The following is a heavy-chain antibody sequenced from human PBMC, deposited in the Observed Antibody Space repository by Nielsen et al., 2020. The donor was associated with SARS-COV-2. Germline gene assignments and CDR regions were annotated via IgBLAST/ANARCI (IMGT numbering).Heavy chain of an antibody. CDR2: IKEDGSAK. CDR1: GFTFSGYW. Sequence: GGSLRLSCAASGFTFSGYWMSWVRQAPGKGLEWVANIKEDGSAKYYVDSVKGRFTISRDNAKNSLYLQMNSLRAEDTAVYYCARADYYGSGSYYDYYYYYYMDVWGKGTTVTVSS. J-gene: IGHJ6*03. D-gene: IGHD3-10*01. CDR3: ARADYYGSGSYYDYYYYYYMDV. V-gene: IGHV3-7*05.